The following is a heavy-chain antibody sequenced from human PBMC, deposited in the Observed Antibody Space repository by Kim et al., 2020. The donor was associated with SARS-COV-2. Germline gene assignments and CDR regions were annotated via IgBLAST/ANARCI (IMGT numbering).Heavy chain of an antibody. Sequence: AQTCQGRATITAEKSTSTAYMELSRLRSEDTAVYYCATQGGIAAAAHFDYWGQGTLVTVSS. J-gene: IGHJ4*02. D-gene: IGHD6-13*01. V-gene: IGHV1-69*02. CDR3: ATQGGIAAAAHFDY.